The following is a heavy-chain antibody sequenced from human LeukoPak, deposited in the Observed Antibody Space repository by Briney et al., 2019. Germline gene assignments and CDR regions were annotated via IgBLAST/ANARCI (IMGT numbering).Heavy chain of an antibody. D-gene: IGHD3-10*01. J-gene: IGHJ4*02. CDR3: AKVGLRGVEALYYFDY. V-gene: IGHV3-9*01. CDR1: GFTFDDYA. Sequence: GGSLRLSCAASGFTFDDYAMHWVRQAPGKGLEWVSGISWNSGSIGYADSVKGRFTISRDNAKNSLYLQMNSLRAEDTALYYCAKVGLRGVEALYYFDYWGQGTLVTVSS. CDR2: ISWNSGSI.